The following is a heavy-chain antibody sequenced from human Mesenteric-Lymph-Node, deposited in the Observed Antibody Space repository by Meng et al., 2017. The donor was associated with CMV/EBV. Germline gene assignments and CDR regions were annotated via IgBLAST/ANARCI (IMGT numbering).Heavy chain of an antibody. V-gene: IGHV3-33*01. CDR2: IWYDGSRE. J-gene: IGHJ4*02. CDR1: FSFSNYA. D-gene: IGHD5-12*01. CDR3: VRDLEADSGKDSAGFDY. Sequence: FSFSNYAMHGVRQAPGKGLEWVALIWYDGSREYYADSVKGRFSISRDNFRNTLFLQMNSLGAEDTAVYYCVRDLEADSGKDSAGFDYWGQGTLVTVSS.